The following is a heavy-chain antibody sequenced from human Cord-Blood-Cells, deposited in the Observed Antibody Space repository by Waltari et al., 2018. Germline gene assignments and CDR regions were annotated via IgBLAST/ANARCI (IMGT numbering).Heavy chain of an antibody. J-gene: IGHJ3*02. CDR3: ASLSGYSSGWYAFDI. D-gene: IGHD6-19*01. CDR2: IYYSGST. V-gene: IGHV4-39*01. CDR1: GGSISSSSYY. Sequence: QLQLQESGPGLVKPSETLSLTCTVSGGSISSSSYYWGWIRQPPGKGLDWIGSIYYSGSTYYNPSLKSRVTISVDTSKNQFSLKLSSVTAADTAVYYCASLSGYSSGWYAFDIWGQGTMVTVSS.